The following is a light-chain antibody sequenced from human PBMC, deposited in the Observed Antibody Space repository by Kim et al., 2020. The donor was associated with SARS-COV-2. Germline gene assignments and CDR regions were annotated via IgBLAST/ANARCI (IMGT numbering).Light chain of an antibody. Sequence: AAVKHTCTLSSGHSSYAIAWHQQPPEKGPRYLMKLNSDGSHSKGDGIPDRFSGSSSGAEPYLTISSRQSEDEAVNICQTWGTGIQVFGGGTQLTVL. J-gene: IGLJ3*02. V-gene: IGLV4-69*01. CDR2: LNSDGSH. CDR3: QTWGTGIQV. CDR1: SGHSSYA.